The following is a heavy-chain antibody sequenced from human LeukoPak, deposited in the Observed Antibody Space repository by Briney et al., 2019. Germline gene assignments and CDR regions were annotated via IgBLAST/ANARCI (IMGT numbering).Heavy chain of an antibody. J-gene: IGHJ6*02. V-gene: IGHV3-48*04. Sequence: GGSLRLSCAASGFTFSSYWMSWVRQAPGKGLEWVSYISSSSSTIYYADSVRGRFTISRDNAKNSLYLQMNSLRAEDTAVYYCARDEGGIAAGGYYYYYGMDVWGQGTTVTVSS. D-gene: IGHD6-13*01. CDR2: ISSSSSTI. CDR1: GFTFSSYW. CDR3: ARDEGGIAAGGYYYYYGMDV.